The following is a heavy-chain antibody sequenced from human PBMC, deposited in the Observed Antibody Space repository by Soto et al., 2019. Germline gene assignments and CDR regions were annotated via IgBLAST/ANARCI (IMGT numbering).Heavy chain of an antibody. V-gene: IGHV3-11*05. D-gene: IGHD6-13*01. Sequence: QVQLVESGGGLVKPGGSLRLSCAASGFTLSDYYMSWIRQAPGKGLEWVSYISSSSSYTNYAESVRGRFTISRDNAKNSLYLQMNRLRAEDTAVYYCARSFTAAGPYYFDYWGQGTLVTVSS. CDR2: ISSSSSYT. CDR1: GFTLSDYY. J-gene: IGHJ4*02. CDR3: ARSFTAAGPYYFDY.